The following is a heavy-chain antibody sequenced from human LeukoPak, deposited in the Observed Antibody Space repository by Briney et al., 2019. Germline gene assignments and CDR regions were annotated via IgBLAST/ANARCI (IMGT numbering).Heavy chain of an antibody. CDR3: AGSCSSTSCYREDYYGMDV. V-gene: IGHV1-46*01. CDR2: INPSGGST. CDR1: GYTFTSYY. Sequence: ASVKVSCKASGYTFTSYYMHWVRQAPGQGLEWMGIINPSGGSTNYAQKFQGRVTMTRDTSTSTVYMELSSLRSEDTAVYYCAGSCSSTSCYREDYYGMDVWGKGTTVTVSS. D-gene: IGHD2-2*01. J-gene: IGHJ6*04.